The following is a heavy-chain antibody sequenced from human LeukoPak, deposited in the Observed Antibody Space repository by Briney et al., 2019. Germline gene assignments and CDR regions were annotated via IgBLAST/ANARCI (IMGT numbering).Heavy chain of an antibody. D-gene: IGHD2-2*01. CDR3: ARASSTSVNWFDP. J-gene: IGHJ5*02. V-gene: IGHV3-9*01. CDR2: ISWNSGSI. CDR1: GFTFDDYA. Sequence: GGSLRLSCAASGFTFDDYATHWVRQAPGKGLEWVSGISWNSGSIGYADSVKGRFTISRDNAKNSLYLQMNSLRAEDTALYYCARASSTSVNWFDPWGQGTLVTVSS.